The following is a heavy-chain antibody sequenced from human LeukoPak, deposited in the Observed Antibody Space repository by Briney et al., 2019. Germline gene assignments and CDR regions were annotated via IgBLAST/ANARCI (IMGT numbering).Heavy chain of an antibody. V-gene: IGHV1-46*01. D-gene: IGHD6-19*01. Sequence: ASVKVSCKAFGYTFTSYYMHWVRQAPGQGLEWMGIINPSGGSTSYAQKFQGRVTMTRDMSTSTVYMELSSLRSEDTAVYYCARDDSIAVAGTGGGDYWGQGTLVTVSS. CDR2: INPSGGST. CDR1: GYTFTSYY. J-gene: IGHJ4*02. CDR3: ARDDSIAVAGTGGGDY.